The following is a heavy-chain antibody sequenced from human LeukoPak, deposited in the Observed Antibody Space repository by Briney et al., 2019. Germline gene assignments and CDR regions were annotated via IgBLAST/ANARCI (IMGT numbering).Heavy chain of an antibody. Sequence: GGSLRLSRTASGFTFGDYAMSWVRQAPGKGLEWVGFIRSKAYGGTTEYAASVKGRFTISRDDSKSIAYLQMNSLRAEDTAVYYCARGPLPRSTVTHVGYWGQGTLVTVSS. CDR3: ARGPLPRSTVTHVGY. J-gene: IGHJ4*02. CDR1: GFTFGDYA. CDR2: IRSKAYGGTT. D-gene: IGHD4-11*01. V-gene: IGHV3-49*04.